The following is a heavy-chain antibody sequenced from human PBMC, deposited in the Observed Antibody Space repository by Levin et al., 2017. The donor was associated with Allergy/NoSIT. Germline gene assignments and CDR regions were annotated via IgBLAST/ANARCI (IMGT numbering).Heavy chain of an antibody. J-gene: IGHJ4*02. Sequence: GGSLRLSCAASGFTFSDYYMTWIRQAPGKGLDWVSYISGSGSTIYYGDSVKGRFTISRDNAKNSLYLQMNSLRVEDTAVYYCSRGSVWFGENDYWGQGTLVTVSS. V-gene: IGHV3-11*01. CDR3: SRGSVWFGENDY. CDR2: ISGSGSTI. CDR1: GFTFSDYY. D-gene: IGHD3-10*01.